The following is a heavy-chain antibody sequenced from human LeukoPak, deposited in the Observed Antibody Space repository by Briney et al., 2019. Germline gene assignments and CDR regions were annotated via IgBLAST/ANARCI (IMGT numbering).Heavy chain of an antibody. CDR1: GFTFSTYA. CDR2: ISGSGDRT. J-gene: IGHJ4*02. Sequence: GGSLRLSCAAPGFTFSTYAMSWVRQAPGKGLEWVSTISGSGDRTYYADSVKGRFTISRDNSKNTLYLQMNSLRAEDTAVYYCAKDSGAILGDYWGQGTLVTVSS. CDR3: AKDSGAILGDY. V-gene: IGHV3-23*01. D-gene: IGHD2-8*02.